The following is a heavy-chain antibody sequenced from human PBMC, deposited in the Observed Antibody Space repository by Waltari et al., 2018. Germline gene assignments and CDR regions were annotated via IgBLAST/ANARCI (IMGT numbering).Heavy chain of an antibody. D-gene: IGHD2-21*01. Sequence: VQLVPSGAEVKKPGAPVWVSCKASGYTFTGYPLHCARQAPGQGLEWMGGIYPNHGATNYAQKFQGRVTMIRDTSISTAYMELSRLRSDDTAVYYCARDVLYCGGDCYSSNWFDPWGQGTLVTVYS. J-gene: IGHJ5*02. CDR3: ARDVLYCGGDCYSSNWFDP. CDR2: IYPNHGAT. V-gene: IGHV1-2*02. CDR1: GYTFTGYP.